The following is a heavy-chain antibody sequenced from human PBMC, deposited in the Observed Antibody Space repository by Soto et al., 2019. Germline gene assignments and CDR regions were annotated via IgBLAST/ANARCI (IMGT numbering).Heavy chain of an antibody. CDR3: ARDRAPRLRYFDWSKWFDP. CDR2: INAGNGNT. CDR1: GYTFTNYA. D-gene: IGHD3-9*01. V-gene: IGHV1-3*01. Sequence: ASVKVSCKASGYTFTNYAMHWVRQAPGKRLEWMGWINAGNGNTKYSQKFQGRVTITRDTSASTAYMELSSLRSEDTAVYYCARDRAPRLRYFDWSKWFDPWGQGTLVTVSS. J-gene: IGHJ5*02.